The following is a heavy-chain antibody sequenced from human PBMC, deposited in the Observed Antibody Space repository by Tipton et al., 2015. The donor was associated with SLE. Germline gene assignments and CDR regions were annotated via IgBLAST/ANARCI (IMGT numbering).Heavy chain of an antibody. CDR3: ARHSLWHYFDY. Sequence: LSLTCAVYGGSFSGYYWSWIRQPPGKGLEWIGEINHSGSTNYNPSLKSRVTISVDTSKNQFSLKLSSVTAADTAVYYCARHSLWHYFDYWGQGTLVTVSS. V-gene: IGHV4-34*01. D-gene: IGHD2-21*01. CDR1: GGSFSGYY. J-gene: IGHJ4*02. CDR2: INHSGST.